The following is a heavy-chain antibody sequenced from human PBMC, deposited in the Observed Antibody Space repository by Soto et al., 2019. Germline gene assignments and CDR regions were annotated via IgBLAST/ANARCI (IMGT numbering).Heavy chain of an antibody. CDR1: GFTFSSYG. J-gene: IGHJ4*02. D-gene: IGHD3-22*01. V-gene: IGHV3-33*01. CDR3: AREHNSHYYDSSGYYYVDY. CDR2: IWYDGSNK. Sequence: QVQLVESGGGVVQPGRSLRLSCAASGFTFSSYGMHWVRQAPGKGLEWVAVIWYDGSNKYYADSVKGRFTISRDNSKNTLYLQMNSLRAEDTAVYYCAREHNSHYYDSSGYYYVDYWGQGTLVIVSS.